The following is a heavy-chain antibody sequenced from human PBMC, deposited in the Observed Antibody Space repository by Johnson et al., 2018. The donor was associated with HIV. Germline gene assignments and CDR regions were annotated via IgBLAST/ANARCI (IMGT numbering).Heavy chain of an antibody. D-gene: IGHD3-22*01. V-gene: IGHV3-11*04. J-gene: IGHJ3*02. CDR2: ISSSGSTI. Sequence: QMLLVESGGGLVQPGGSLRLSCAASGFTFSDYYMSWIRQAPGKGLEWVSYISSSGSTIYYADSVKGRFTISRDNAKNSLYLQMNSLRAEDTAVYYCARERNMIVVDDDAFDIWGQGTMVTVSS. CDR1: GFTFSDYY. CDR3: ARERNMIVVDDDAFDI.